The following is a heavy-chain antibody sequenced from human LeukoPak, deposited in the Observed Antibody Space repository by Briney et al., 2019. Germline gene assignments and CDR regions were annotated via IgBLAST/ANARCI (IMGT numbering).Heavy chain of an antibody. D-gene: IGHD3-10*01. J-gene: IGHJ4*02. CDR1: GGSISSYY. Sequence: PSETLSLTCTVSGGSISSYYWSWIRQPSGKGLEWIGYIYYSGSTNYNPSLKSRVTISVDTSKNQFSLKLSSVTAADTAVYYCARQNTWLGEYDYWGQGTLVTVSS. CDR2: IYYSGST. V-gene: IGHV4-59*08. CDR3: ARQNTWLGEYDY.